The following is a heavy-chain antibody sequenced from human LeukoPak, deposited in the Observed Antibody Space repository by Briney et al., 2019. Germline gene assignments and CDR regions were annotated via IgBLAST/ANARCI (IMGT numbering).Heavy chain of an antibody. J-gene: IGHJ4*02. CDR3: ARERGSPPGSDFDY. Sequence: GGSLRLSCAASGFTFSSYWMTWVRQAPGKGLEWVANIKQDGSEKYYVDSVKGRFTISRDNAKNSLYLQMNRLRAEDTAVYYCARERGSPPGSDFDYWGQGTLVTVSS. V-gene: IGHV3-7*01. CDR2: IKQDGSEK. D-gene: IGHD3-10*01. CDR1: GFTFSSYW.